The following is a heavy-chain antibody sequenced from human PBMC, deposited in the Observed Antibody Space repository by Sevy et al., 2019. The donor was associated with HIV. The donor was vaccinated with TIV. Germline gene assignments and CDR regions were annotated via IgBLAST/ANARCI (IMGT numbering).Heavy chain of an antibody. V-gene: IGHV4-31*03. CDR2: IYYSGST. J-gene: IGHJ3*02. D-gene: IGHD2-15*01. CDR3: ARAVAETGDAFDI. Sequence: SETLSLTCTVSGGSISSGGYYWSWIRQHPGKGLEWIGYIYYSGSTYYNPSLKSRVTISVDTSKNQFSPKLSSVTAADTAVYYCARAVAETGDAFDIWGQGTMVTVSS. CDR1: GGSISSGGYY.